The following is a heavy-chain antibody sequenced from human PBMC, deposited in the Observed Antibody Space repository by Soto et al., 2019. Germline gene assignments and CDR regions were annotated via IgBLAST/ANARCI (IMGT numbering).Heavy chain of an antibody. V-gene: IGHV3-49*03. CDR2: IRSKAYGGTT. Sequence: PGGSLRLSCTASGFTFGDYAMSWFRQAPGKGLEWVGFIRSKAYGGTTEYAASVKGRFTISGDDSKSIAYLQMNSLKTEDTAVYYCTRDLDCSSTSCLDYYYGMDVWGQGTTVTVSS. J-gene: IGHJ6*02. D-gene: IGHD2-2*01. CDR1: GFTFGDYA. CDR3: TRDLDCSSTSCLDYYYGMDV.